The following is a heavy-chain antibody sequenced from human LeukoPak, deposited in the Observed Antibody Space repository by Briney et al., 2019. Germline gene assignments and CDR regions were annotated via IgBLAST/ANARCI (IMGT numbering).Heavy chain of an antibody. CDR1: GGXFSGYY. CDR3: ARGHSLVI. D-gene: IGHD2-21*01. Sequence: PSETLSLTCAVYGGXFSGYYCSWIRQPPGKGQEWIGEINHSGSTNYNPSLKSRVTISVDTSKNQFSLKLSSVTAADTAVYYCARGHSLVIWGQGTLVTVSS. CDR2: INHSGST. V-gene: IGHV4-34*01. J-gene: IGHJ4*02.